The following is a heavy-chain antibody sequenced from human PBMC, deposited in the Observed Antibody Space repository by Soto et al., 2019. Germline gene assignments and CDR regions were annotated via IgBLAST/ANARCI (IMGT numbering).Heavy chain of an antibody. Sequence: QVQLVESGGGVVQPGGSLRLSCAASGFTFSDYGMHWVRQAPGKGLEWVAVISPDGNYKYYSESVKGRFTISRENSKNTVYLQLNSLRTEDTAVYHCAKGTYPGTTAPDRFAFDLWGQGTMVTVSS. CDR3: AKGTYPGTTAPDRFAFDL. V-gene: IGHV3-30*18. D-gene: IGHD1-1*01. CDR1: GFTFSDYG. CDR2: ISPDGNYK. J-gene: IGHJ3*01.